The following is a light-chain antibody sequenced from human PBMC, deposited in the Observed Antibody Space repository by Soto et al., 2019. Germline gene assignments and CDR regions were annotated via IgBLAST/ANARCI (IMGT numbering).Light chain of an antibody. CDR2: RNN. CDR3: CSYAGSYTYVV. J-gene: IGLJ2*01. CDR1: SSNIGSNY. Sequence: QLVLTQPPSASGTPGQRVTISCSGSSSNIGSNYVYWYQQLPGTAPKLLIYRNNQRPSGVPDRFSGSKSGTSASLAISGLRSDDEADYYCCSYAGSYTYVVFGGGTKVTVL. V-gene: IGLV1-47*01.